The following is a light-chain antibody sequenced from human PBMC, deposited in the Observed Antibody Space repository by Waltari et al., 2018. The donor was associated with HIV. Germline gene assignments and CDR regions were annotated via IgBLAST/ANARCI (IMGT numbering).Light chain of an antibody. CDR2: DVS. V-gene: IGLV2-11*01. CDR1: SSDVGGYYY. CDR3: CSYAGSYTWV. J-gene: IGLJ3*02. Sequence: QSALTPPRSVSGSPGPSVTISCTGTSSDVGGYYYVSWYQQHPGKAPKHMIYDVSKRPSGVPDRFSGSKSGNTASLTISGLQAEDEADYYCCSYAGSYTWVFGGGTKLTVL.